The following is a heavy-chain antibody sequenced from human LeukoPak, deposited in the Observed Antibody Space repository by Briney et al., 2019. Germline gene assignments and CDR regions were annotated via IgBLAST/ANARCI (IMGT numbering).Heavy chain of an antibody. CDR1: GFTFSSFS. CDR2: ISSSSGYK. V-gene: IGHV3-21*01. Sequence: PGGSLRLSCAASGFTFSSFSMNWVRQAPGKGLEWVSSISSSSGYKYYVDSVKGRFTISRDNAKNSLYLQMNSLRAEDTAVYYCARDTPDSSGDSWGQGTLVTVSS. CDR3: ARDTPDSSGDS. J-gene: IGHJ5*02. D-gene: IGHD3-22*01.